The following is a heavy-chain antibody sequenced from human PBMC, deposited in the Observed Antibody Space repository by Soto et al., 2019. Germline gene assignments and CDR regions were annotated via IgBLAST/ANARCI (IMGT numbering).Heavy chain of an antibody. CDR1: GGTFRSYA. D-gene: IGHD2-2*02. V-gene: IGHV1-69*01. J-gene: IGHJ5*02. CDR2: IIPIFGTA. CDR3: ARAGGAYCSSTSCYKLDP. Sequence: QVQLVQSGAEVKKPGSSVNVSCKASGGTFRSYAISWVRQAPGQGLEWMGGIIPIFGTANYAQKFQGRVTITADESTSTAYMELSSLRSEDTAVYYCARAGGAYCSSTSCYKLDPWGQGTLVTVSS.